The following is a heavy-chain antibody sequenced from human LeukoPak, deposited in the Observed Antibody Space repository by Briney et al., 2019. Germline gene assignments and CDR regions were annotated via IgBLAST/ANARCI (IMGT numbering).Heavy chain of an antibody. Sequence: GGSLRLSCAASGFTVSSNYMSWVRQAPGKGLEWVSVIYSGGSTYYADSVKGRFTISRDNSKNTLYLQMNSLRAEDTAVYYCARATAYTSSWYRYFDYWGQGTLVTVSS. CDR2: IYSGGST. J-gene: IGHJ4*02. D-gene: IGHD6-13*01. CDR1: GFTVSSNY. V-gene: IGHV3-66*01. CDR3: ARATAYTSSWYRYFDY.